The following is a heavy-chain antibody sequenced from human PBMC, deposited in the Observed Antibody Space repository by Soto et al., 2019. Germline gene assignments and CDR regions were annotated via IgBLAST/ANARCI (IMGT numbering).Heavy chain of an antibody. D-gene: IGHD2-21*01. CDR1: GYTFTSYY. CDR3: ARDLGDGALDY. CDR2: INPSGGST. J-gene: IGHJ4*02. V-gene: IGHV1-46*03. Sequence: ASVKVSCKASGYTFTSYYMHWVRQAPGQGLEWMGIINPSGGSTSYAQKFQGRVTITRDTSTSTVNKELSSLRSEDTAVYYCARDLGDGALDYWGQGTLVTVSS.